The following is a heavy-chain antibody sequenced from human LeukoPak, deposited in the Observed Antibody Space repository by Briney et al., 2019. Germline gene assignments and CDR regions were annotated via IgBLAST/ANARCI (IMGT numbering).Heavy chain of an antibody. CDR2: INPNSGGT. D-gene: IGHD5-18*01. CDR1: GYTFTGYY. Sequence: GASVKVSCKASGYTFTGYYMHWVRQAPGQGLEWMGWINPNSGGTNYAQKFQGRVTMTRDTSISTAYMELSRLRSDDTAVYYCAREASYGSYYYGMDVWGQGTTVTVSS. V-gene: IGHV1-2*02. J-gene: IGHJ6*02. CDR3: AREASYGSYYYGMDV.